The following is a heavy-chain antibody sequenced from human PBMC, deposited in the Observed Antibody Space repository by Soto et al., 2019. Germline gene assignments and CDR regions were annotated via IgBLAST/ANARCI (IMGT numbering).Heavy chain of an antibody. Sequence: SETLSLTCAVYGGSISSNKWWSWVRQPPGKGLEWIGEIYHSGSTNYNPSLKSRVTISVDTSKNQFSLKLSSVTAADTAVYYCARGRRRVHYYDSSGFSTNCSAPWGKETLATLSS. J-gene: IGHJ5*02. V-gene: IGHV4-4*02. CDR3: ARGRRRVHYYDSSGFSTNCSAP. CDR2: IYHSGST. CDR1: GGSISSNKW. D-gene: IGHD3-22*01.